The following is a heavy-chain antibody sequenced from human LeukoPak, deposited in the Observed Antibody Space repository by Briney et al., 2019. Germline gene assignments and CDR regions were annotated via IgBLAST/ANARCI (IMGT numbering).Heavy chain of an antibody. Sequence: GGSLRLSCAASGFTFSAYYMSWIRQAPGKGLEWISYISNSGTIIHYADSVKGRFTISRDNAKNSLYLQMNSLRAEDTAVYYCAELGITMIGGVWGKGTTVTISS. CDR3: AELGITMIGGV. D-gene: IGHD3-10*02. CDR1: GFTFSAYY. CDR2: ISNSGTII. V-gene: IGHV3-11*04. J-gene: IGHJ6*04.